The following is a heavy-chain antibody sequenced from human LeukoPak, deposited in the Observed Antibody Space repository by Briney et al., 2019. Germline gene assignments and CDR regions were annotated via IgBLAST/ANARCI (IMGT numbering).Heavy chain of an antibody. J-gene: IGHJ4*02. Sequence: ASVKVSCKTSGFSITDYFMHWVRQAPGQGLEWTGMINPSDGFTHQAQKFEGRVTITSDTSTSTVYMEMSSLTSEDTAVYYCARAVDQDFDYWGQGTLVTVSS. CDR3: ARAVDQDFDY. V-gene: IGHV1-46*01. D-gene: IGHD3/OR15-3a*01. CDR2: INPSDGFT. CDR1: GFSITDYF.